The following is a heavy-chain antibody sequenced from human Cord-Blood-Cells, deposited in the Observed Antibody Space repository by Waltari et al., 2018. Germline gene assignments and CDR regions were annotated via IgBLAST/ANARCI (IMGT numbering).Heavy chain of an antibody. Sequence: ESGGGVVQPGRSLRLSCAASGFTFSSYAMHWVRQAPGKGLEWVAVISYDGSNKYYADSVKGRFTISRDNSKNTLYLQMNSLRAEDTAVYYCAREPVRSSSWHDYYFDYWGQGTLVTVSS. CDR3: AREPVRSSSWHDYYFDY. J-gene: IGHJ4*02. V-gene: IGHV3-30-3*01. CDR2: ISYDGSNK. CDR1: GFTFSSYA. D-gene: IGHD6-13*01.